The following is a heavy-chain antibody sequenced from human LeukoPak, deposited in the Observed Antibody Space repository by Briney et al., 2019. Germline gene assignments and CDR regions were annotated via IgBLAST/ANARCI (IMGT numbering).Heavy chain of an antibody. V-gene: IGHV1-69*13. D-gene: IGHD1-1*01. CDR2: IIPIFGTA. CDR3: ARWILERLEDYYYYYGMDV. Sequence: SVKVSCKAYGGTFSSYAISWVRQAPGQGLEWMGGIIPIFGTANYAQKFQGRVTITADESTSTAYMELSSLRSEDTAVYYCARWILERLEDYYYYYGMDVWGQGTTVTVSS. J-gene: IGHJ6*02. CDR1: GGTFSSYA.